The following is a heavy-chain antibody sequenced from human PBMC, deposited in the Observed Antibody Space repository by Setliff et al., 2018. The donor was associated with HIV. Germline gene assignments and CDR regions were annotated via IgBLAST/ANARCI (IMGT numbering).Heavy chain of an antibody. CDR1: EYIFANYA. V-gene: IGHV1-3*01. D-gene: IGHD1-1*01. Sequence: ASVNVSCKASEYIFANYAMNWVRQAPGQSLEWMGWINAGNGNTKYSQKFQGRVTITRDTSASTAYIEVNSLTSDDTAVYFCARGLRQLERSNYFDYWGQGTLVTVSS. CDR3: ARGLRQLERSNYFDY. CDR2: INAGNGNT. J-gene: IGHJ4*02.